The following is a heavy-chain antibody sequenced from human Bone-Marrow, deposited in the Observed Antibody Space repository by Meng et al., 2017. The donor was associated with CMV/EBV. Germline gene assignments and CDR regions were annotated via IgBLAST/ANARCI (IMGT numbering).Heavy chain of an antibody. CDR2: IKSDGSEK. D-gene: IGHD1-26*01. J-gene: IGHJ4*02. CDR1: GFTFSNYW. CDR3: ARVWIAILGATPLRD. Sequence: GESLKISCVGSGFTFSNYWMTWVRQAPGKGLEWVAKIKSDGSEKYYVDSVKGRFTIFRDNAENSMFLQMNSLRAEDTAVYYCARVWIAILGATPLRDWGQGTLVTVSS. V-gene: IGHV3-7*01.